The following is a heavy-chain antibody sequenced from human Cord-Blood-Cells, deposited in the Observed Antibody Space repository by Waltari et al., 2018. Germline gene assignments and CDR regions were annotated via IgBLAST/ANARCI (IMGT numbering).Heavy chain of an antibody. D-gene: IGHD3-3*01. Sequence: QVQLVQSGAEVKKPGASVKVSCKASGYTFTSYDINWVRQATGQGLEGMGWLNPNSGNTGYAQKFQGRVTITRNTSISTAYMELSSLRSEDTAVYYCARGVYYDFWSGYNWFDPWGQGTLVTVSS. CDR2: LNPNSGNT. J-gene: IGHJ5*02. CDR1: GYTFTSYD. V-gene: IGHV1-8*03. CDR3: ARGVYYDFWSGYNWFDP.